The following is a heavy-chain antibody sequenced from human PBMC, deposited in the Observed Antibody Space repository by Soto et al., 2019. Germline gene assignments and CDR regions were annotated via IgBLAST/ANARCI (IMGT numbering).Heavy chain of an antibody. D-gene: IGHD3-10*01. CDR2: IKQDGSEK. Sequence: HPGGSLRFSCAAAGFTFSSNYWMTWVRQAPGKGLEWVANIKQDGSEKYYVDSVKGRSTISRDNAKNSVYLHMDSLRVEDTAVYYCARVEGGYYGSGSYGFDYWGQGSLVTVSS. CDR3: ARVEGGYYGSGSYGFDY. CDR1: GFTFSSNYW. J-gene: IGHJ4*02. V-gene: IGHV3-7*01.